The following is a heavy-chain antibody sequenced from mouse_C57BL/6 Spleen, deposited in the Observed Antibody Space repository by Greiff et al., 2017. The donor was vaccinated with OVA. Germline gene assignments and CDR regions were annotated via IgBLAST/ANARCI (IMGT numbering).Heavy chain of an antibody. CDR1: GYTFTDYE. Sequence: QVQLQQSGAELVRPGASVTLSCKASGYTFTDYEMHWVKQTPVHGLEWIGAIDPETGGTAYNQKFKGKAILTADKSSSTAYMELRSLTSEDSAVYYCTREGDYYGSSSYFDVWGTGTTVTVSS. V-gene: IGHV1-15*01. J-gene: IGHJ1*03. CDR2: IDPETGGT. CDR3: TREGDYYGSSSYFDV. D-gene: IGHD1-1*01.